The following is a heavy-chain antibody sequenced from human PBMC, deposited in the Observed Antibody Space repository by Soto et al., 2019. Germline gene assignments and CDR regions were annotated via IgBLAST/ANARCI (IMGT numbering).Heavy chain of an antibody. D-gene: IGHD2-8*02. CDR2: IHHSGST. Sequence: QVQLQESGPGLVKASQTLSLTCNVSGGSISSGGYYWTWIRQHPGKGLEWIGNIHHSGSTFYKPSLKSRVSISVDTSKNQVSLKLSSVTAADTAVYFCVSGVLSWGQGTLVTVSS. CDR1: GGSISSGGYY. J-gene: IGHJ1*01. V-gene: IGHV4-31*03. CDR3: VSGVLS.